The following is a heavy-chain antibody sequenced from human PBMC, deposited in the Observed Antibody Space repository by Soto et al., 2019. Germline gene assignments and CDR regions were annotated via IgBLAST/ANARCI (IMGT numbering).Heavy chain of an antibody. Sequence: QVQVVQSGAEVKKPESSVKVSCKPSGGTFNTYTVNWVRLAPGHGLEWMGRFISILDMVNYAQKFQDRVTITADRSTFTAYMELNSLTSDHTAVYYCAITYCRDNSCPRDFDFWGPGTRVTVSS. CDR2: FISILDMV. V-gene: IGHV1-69*02. CDR1: GGTFNTYT. D-gene: IGHD2-21*01. CDR3: AITYCRDNSCPRDFDF. J-gene: IGHJ4*02.